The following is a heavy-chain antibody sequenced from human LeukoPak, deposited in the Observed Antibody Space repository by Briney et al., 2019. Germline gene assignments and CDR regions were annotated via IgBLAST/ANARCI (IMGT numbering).Heavy chain of an antibody. J-gene: IGHJ3*02. D-gene: IGHD1-26*01. CDR3: ARHHAELPYAFDI. CDR1: GSRFTSYW. V-gene: IGHV5-51*01. Sequence: GESPKISCKGSGSRFTSYWIGWGRQLPGKGLEGMGIIYPGDSDTRYSPSFQGQVTISADKSISTAYLQWSSLKASDTAMYYCARHHAELPYAFDIWGQGTMVTVSS. CDR2: IYPGDSDT.